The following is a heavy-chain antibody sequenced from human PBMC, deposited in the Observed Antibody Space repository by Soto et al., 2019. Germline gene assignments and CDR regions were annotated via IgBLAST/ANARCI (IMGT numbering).Heavy chain of an antibody. CDR2: IYPGDSDT. CDR3: ARQYGYCSGGSCSSTNWFDP. J-gene: IGHJ5*02. D-gene: IGHD2-15*01. V-gene: IGHV5-51*01. Sequence: GESLKISCKGSGYSFTSYWIGWVRQMPGKGLEWMGIIYPGDSDTRYSTSFQGQVTISADKSISTAYLQWSSLKASDTAMYYCARQYGYCSGGSCSSTNWFDPWGQGTLVTVSS. CDR1: GYSFTSYW.